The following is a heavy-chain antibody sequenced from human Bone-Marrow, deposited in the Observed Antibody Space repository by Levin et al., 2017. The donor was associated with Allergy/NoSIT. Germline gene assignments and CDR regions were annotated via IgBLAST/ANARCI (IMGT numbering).Heavy chain of an antibody. V-gene: IGHV1-69*04. CDR2: IIPISGIT. J-gene: IGHJ4*02. CDR1: GGTLSRYG. Sequence: AASVKVSCKASGGTLSRYGISWVRQAPGQGLEWMGRIIPISGITTHAQKFQGRVTITADTSTGTAYMELSSLRSDDTALYYCARFKRVGGAMRTNVLGGWGLRTLDNISS. D-gene: IGHD1-26*01. CDR3: ARFKRVGGAMRTNVLGG.